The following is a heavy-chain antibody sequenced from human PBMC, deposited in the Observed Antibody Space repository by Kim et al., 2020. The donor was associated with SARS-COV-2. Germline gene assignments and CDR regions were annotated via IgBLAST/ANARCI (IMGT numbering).Heavy chain of an antibody. J-gene: IGHJ4*02. V-gene: IGHV4-34*01. D-gene: IGHD6-6*01. CDR2: SGST. CDR3: ARGEALDY. Sequence: SGSTNYNPSLKSRVTISVDTSKNQFSLKLSSVTAADTAVYYCARGEALDYWGQGTLVTVSS.